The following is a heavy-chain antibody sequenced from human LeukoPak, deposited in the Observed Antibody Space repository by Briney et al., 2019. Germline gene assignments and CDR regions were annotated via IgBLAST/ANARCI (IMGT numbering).Heavy chain of an antibody. CDR2: IHYDGSNK. CDR3: ARRAGDYSHPYDY. J-gene: IGHJ4*02. CDR1: GFTFSSYS. Sequence: GGSLRLSCAASGFTFSSYSMNWVRQAPGKGLEWVSFIHYDGSNKYSTDFVKGRFTISRDNSKNTLYLQMNSLRAEDTAVYYCARRAGDYSHPYDYWGQGTLVTVSS. V-gene: IGHV3-33*08. D-gene: IGHD3-22*01.